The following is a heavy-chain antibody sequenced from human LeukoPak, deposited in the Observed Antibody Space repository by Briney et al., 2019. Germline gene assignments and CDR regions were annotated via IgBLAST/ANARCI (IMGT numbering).Heavy chain of an antibody. CDR2: IKQDGSEK. J-gene: IGHJ4*02. CDR1: GFTFSSYW. CDR3: ARDVRMVRGGDIDY. Sequence: PGGSLRLSCAASGFTFSSYWMSWVRRAPGKGLEWVANIKQDGSEKYYVDSVKGRFTISRDNAKNSLYLQMSSLRAEDTAVYYCARDVRMVRGGDIDYWGQGTLVTVSS. D-gene: IGHD3-10*01. V-gene: IGHV3-7*01.